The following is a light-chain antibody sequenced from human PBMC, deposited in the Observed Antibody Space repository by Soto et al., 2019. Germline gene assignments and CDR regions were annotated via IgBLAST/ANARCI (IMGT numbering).Light chain of an antibody. CDR3: QQYGSSPRT. CDR2: GAS. V-gene: IGKV3-20*01. Sequence: EIVLTQSPGTLSLSPGERATLSCRASQSVSSSYLAWYQQKPGQAPRLLIYGASSRATGIPDRFSGSGSGTDFTLTISRLEAEDFAVYICQQYGSSPRTFGQGT. J-gene: IGKJ1*01. CDR1: QSVSSSY.